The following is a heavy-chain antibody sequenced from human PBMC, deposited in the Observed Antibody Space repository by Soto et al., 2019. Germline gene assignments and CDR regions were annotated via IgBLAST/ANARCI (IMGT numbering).Heavy chain of an antibody. CDR1: GFTFSSYS. V-gene: IGHV3-48*01. CDR2: ISSSSSTI. CDR3: ARDPDYGLKGFAP. D-gene: IGHD4-17*01. J-gene: IGHJ5*02. Sequence: PGVSLRLSCAASGFTFSSYSMNWVRQAPGKGLEWVSYISSSSSTIYYADSVKGRFTISRDNAKNSLYLEMNSLRAEDTAVYYCARDPDYGLKGFAPWGQGTLVTLSS.